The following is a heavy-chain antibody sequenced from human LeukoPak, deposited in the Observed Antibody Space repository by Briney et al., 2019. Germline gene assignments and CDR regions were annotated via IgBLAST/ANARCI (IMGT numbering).Heavy chain of an antibody. J-gene: IGHJ4*02. D-gene: IGHD2-21*01. CDR1: GGSFSSSSYY. Sequence: PSETLSLTCTVSGGSFSSSSYYWGWLRQPPGTGLEWVGSIYYSGSTYYNPSLKSRVTISVDTSKNQFSLKLSSVTAADTAVYYCARQLGDRLLFDYWGRGTLVTVSS. V-gene: IGHV4-39*01. CDR2: IYYSGST. CDR3: ARQLGDRLLFDY.